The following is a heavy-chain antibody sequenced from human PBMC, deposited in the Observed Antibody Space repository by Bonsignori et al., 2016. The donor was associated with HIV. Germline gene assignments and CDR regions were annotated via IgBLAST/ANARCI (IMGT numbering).Heavy chain of an antibody. Sequence: GGSLRLSCAGSGFTFSSYDMHWVRQAPGKGLEWVAVISYDGSNRYYADSVKGRFTISRDNSKNTLYLQMNSLRAEDTAVYYCARDREGARVRRGVFWFDPWGQGTLVTVSS. J-gene: IGHJ5*02. D-gene: IGHD3-10*01. CDR2: ISYDGSNR. V-gene: IGHV3-30-3*01. CDR1: GFTFSSYD. CDR3: ARDREGARVRRGVFWFDP.